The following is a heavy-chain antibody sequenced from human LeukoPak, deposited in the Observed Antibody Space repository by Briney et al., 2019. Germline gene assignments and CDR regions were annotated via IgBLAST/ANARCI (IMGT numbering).Heavy chain of an antibody. CDR1: GYSISSGYY. CDR3: ARDLYSSRTNDAFVI. CDR2: FFHSGNT. J-gene: IGHJ3*02. V-gene: IGHV4-38-2*02. D-gene: IGHD6-13*01. Sequence: SETLSLTCTVSGYSISSGYYWGWIRQPPGKGLEWSGSFFHSGNTYYNPSLKSRVTISVDTAKNQFSLNLSSVTAADTAVYYCARDLYSSRTNDAFVIWGQGTMVTVSS.